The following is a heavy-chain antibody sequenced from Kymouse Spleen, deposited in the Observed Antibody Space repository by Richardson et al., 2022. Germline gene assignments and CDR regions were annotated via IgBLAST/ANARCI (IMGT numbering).Heavy chain of an antibody. D-gene: IGHD3-22*01. CDR3: ARDHPTMIVVVITPDAFDI. CDR1: GFTFSDYY. V-gene: IGHV3-11*01. J-gene: IGHJ3*02. CDR2: ISSSGSTI. Sequence: QVQLVESGGGLVKPGGSLRLSCAASGFTFSDYYMSWIRQAPGKGLEWVSYISSSGSTIYYADSVKGRFTISRDNAKNSLYLQMNSLRAEDTAVYYCARDHPTMIVVVITPDAFDIWGQGTMVTVSS.